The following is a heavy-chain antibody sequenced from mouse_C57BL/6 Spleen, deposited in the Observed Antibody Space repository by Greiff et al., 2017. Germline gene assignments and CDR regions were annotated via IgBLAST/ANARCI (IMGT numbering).Heavy chain of an antibody. CDR3: ARDRVEGYFDV. CDR2: ISDGGSYT. CDR1: GFTFSSYA. Sequence: EVMLVESGGGLVKPGGSLKLSCAASGFTFSSYAMSWVRQTPEKRLEWVATISDGGSYTYYPDNVKGRFTISRDNAKNNLYLQMSHLKSEDTAMYYCARDRVEGYFDVWGTGTTVTVSS. J-gene: IGHJ1*03. D-gene: IGHD1-1*01. V-gene: IGHV5-4*01.